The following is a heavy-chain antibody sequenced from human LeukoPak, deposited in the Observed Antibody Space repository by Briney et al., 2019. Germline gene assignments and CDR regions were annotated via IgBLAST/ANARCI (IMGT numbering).Heavy chain of an antibody. CDR2: FIRSGPDT. Sequence: GGSLRLSCAASGFTFGSSAMSWVRQAPGKGPERVSTFIRSGPDTYYADSAQGRFTIFRDNSQNTLYLQMTSLRAEDTAVYYCAKGSLRSWYYFDYWGQGTLVTVSS. V-gene: IGHV3-23*01. CDR3: AKGSLRSWYYFDY. J-gene: IGHJ4*02. CDR1: GFTFGSSA. D-gene: IGHD6-13*01.